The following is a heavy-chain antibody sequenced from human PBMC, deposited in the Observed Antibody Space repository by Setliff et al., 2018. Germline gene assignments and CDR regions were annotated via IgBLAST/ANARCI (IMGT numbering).Heavy chain of an antibody. CDR3: ASGVEGSMIVVVIRPHPDFDY. D-gene: IGHD3-22*01. CDR2: IYYTGIT. Sequence: KTSETLSLTCTVSGGSISSHYWSWIRQPPGKGLEWIGNIYYTGITYYNPSLKSRVTISVDTSKNQFSLKLSSVTAADTAVCYCASGVEGSMIVVVIRPHPDFDYWGQGTLVTVSS. J-gene: IGHJ4*02. V-gene: IGHV4-59*04. CDR1: GGSISSHY.